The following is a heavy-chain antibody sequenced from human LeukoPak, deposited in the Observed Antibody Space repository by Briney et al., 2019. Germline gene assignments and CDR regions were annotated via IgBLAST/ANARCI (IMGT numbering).Heavy chain of an antibody. CDR1: GGSIRSGGYY. J-gene: IGHJ4*02. D-gene: IGHD5-18*01. Sequence: SQTLSLTCTVSGGSIRSGGYYWSWIRQHPGKGLEWIGYIYYSGSTYYNPSLKSRVTISVDTSKNQFSLKLSSVTAADTAVYYCAREVSYGYFDYWGQGTLVTVSS. CDR3: AREVSYGYFDY. CDR2: IYYSGST. V-gene: IGHV4-31*03.